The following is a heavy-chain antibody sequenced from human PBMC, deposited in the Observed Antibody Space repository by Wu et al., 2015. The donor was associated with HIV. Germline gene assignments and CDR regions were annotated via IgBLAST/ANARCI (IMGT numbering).Heavy chain of an antibody. CDR1: GYTFTGYY. V-gene: IGHV1-2*02. D-gene: IGHD2-15*01. J-gene: IGHJ4*02. CDR3: ARSIVVVVAANTGVXY. Sequence: QVQLIQSGTEVKKPGASVKVSCKASGYTFTGYYMHWVRQAPGQGLEWMGWINPNSGGTNYAQKFQGRVTMTRDTSISTAYMELSRLRSDDTAVYYCARSIVVVVAANTGVXYWGQGTLVTGLL. CDR2: INPNSGGT.